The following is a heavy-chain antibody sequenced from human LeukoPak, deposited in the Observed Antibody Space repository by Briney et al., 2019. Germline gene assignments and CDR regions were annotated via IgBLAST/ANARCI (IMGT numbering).Heavy chain of an antibody. CDR2: IYPRDSDI. D-gene: IGHD3-16*01. CDR1: GYSFTFYW. J-gene: IGHJ3*01. Sequence: GESLQISCKGSGYSFTFYWIAWVRQLPGKGLEWMGIIYPRDSDITYSPSFEGRITISADKSISTAYLQWTSLQASDTGMYYCARRLPPYDAFDVWGQGAMVSVSS. CDR3: ARRLPPYDAFDV. V-gene: IGHV5-51*01.